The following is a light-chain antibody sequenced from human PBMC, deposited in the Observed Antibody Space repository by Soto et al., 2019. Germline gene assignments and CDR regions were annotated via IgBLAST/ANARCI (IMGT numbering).Light chain of an antibody. CDR3: SSFSSITREV. V-gene: IGLV1-40*01. CDR1: YSNIGAGYD. J-gene: IGLJ2*01. CDR2: GNN. Sequence: QSVLTQPPSVSGAPGQRVTISCTGSYSNIGAGYDVHWYQQLPGTAPKFFMSGNNNRPSGVSHRFSGSKSGNTASLTISGLQTEDEADYYCSSFSSITREVFGGGTKLTVL.